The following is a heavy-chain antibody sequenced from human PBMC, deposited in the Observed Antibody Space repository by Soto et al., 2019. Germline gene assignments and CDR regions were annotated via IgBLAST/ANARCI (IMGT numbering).Heavy chain of an antibody. CDR1: GGSISSYY. CDR3: ARDLWFGELSYWFDP. Sequence: PSETLSLTCTVSGGSISSYYWSWIRQPPGKGLEWIGYIYYSGSTNYNPSLKSRVTISVDTSKHQLPPKLTSVTAADTAVYYCARDLWFGELSYWFDPWGQGTLVTDSS. J-gene: IGHJ5*02. V-gene: IGHV4-59*01. CDR2: IYYSGST. D-gene: IGHD3-10*01.